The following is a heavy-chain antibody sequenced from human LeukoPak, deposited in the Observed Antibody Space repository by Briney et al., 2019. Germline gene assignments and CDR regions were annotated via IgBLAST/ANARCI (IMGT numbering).Heavy chain of an antibody. D-gene: IGHD3-22*01. CDR1: GFTFSSYG. Sequence: PGRSLRLSCAASGFTFSSYGMHWVRQAPGKGLGWVAVISYDGSNKYYADSVKGRFTISRDNSKNTLYLQMNSLRAEDTAVYYCAKDDSWAGDRYFDYWGQGTLVTVSS. CDR3: AKDDSWAGDRYFDY. CDR2: ISYDGSNK. V-gene: IGHV3-30*18. J-gene: IGHJ4*02.